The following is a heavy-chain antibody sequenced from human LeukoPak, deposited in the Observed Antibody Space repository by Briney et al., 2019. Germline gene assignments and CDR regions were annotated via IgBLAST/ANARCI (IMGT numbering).Heavy chain of an antibody. V-gene: IGHV4-34*01. D-gene: IGHD3-10*01. J-gene: IGHJ4*02. Sequence: PSETLSLTCAVYGGSFSGYYWSWIRQPPGKGLEWIGGINHSGSTNYNPSLKSRVTISVDTSKNQFSLKLSSVTAADTAVYYCARAHRGYGSGSPAFDYWGQGTLVTVSS. CDR3: ARAHRGYGSGSPAFDY. CDR1: GGSFSGYY. CDR2: INHSGST.